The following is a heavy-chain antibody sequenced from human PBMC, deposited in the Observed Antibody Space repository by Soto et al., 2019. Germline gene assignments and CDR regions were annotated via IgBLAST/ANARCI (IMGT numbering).Heavy chain of an antibody. CDR2: IIANNGTT. CDR3: ARDRNYYDGSGYYQY. D-gene: IGHD3-22*01. J-gene: IGHJ1*01. CDR1: GGTFSSYA. V-gene: IGHV1-18*01. Sequence: ASVKVSCKASGGTFSSYAISWVRQAPGQGLEWMGWIIANNGTTNYAQKLQGRVTITTDTSTSTAYMELRSLRSDDTAVYYCARDRNYYDGSGYYQYWGQGTLVTVSS.